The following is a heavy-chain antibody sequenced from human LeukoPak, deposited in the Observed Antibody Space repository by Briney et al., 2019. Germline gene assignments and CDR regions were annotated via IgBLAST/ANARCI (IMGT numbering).Heavy chain of an antibody. CDR1: GGSIDSITYY. CDR2: IYYSGST. CDR3: ARVPPYSSSWYFFDY. D-gene: IGHD6-13*01. Sequence: SETLSLTCTVSGGSIDSITYYWGWIRQPPGKGLEWIGNIYYSGSTYYSPSLKSRVIISVDTSKNQFSLQLSSVTAADTAVYFCARVPPYSSSWYFFDYWGQGTLITVSS. V-gene: IGHV4-39*07. J-gene: IGHJ4*02.